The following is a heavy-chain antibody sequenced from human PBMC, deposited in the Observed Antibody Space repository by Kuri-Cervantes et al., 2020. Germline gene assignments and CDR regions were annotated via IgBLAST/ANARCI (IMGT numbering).Heavy chain of an antibody. V-gene: IGHV3-23*01. D-gene: IGHD4-17*01. CDR2: ISGSGGST. CDR3: AKELRPSGATLGFDY. CDR1: GFTFSSYA. J-gene: IGHJ4*02. Sequence: GESLKISCAACGFTFSSYAMSWVRQAPGKGLEWVSAISGSGGSTYYEDSVKGRFTISRDNSKNTLYLQKNSLRAEDTAVYYGAKELRPSGATLGFDYWGQGALVTVSS.